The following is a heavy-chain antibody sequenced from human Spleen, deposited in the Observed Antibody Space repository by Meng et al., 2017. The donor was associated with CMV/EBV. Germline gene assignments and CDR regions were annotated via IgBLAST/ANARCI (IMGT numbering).Heavy chain of an antibody. J-gene: IGHJ4*02. V-gene: IGHV3-21*01. CDR3: ARGGGEY. Sequence: GESLKISCAASGFTFSSYSMNWVRQAPGKGLEWVSSISSSSSYIYYADSVKGRFTISRDNARNSLFLQMNSLRVEDTAVYYCARGGGEYWGQGILVTVSS. CDR2: ISSSSSYI. CDR1: GFTFSSYS. D-gene: IGHD2/OR15-2a*01.